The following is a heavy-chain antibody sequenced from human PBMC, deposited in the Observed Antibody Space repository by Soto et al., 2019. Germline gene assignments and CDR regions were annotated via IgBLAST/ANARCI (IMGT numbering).Heavy chain of an antibody. CDR1: GYTFTSYG. Sequence: ASVKVSCKASGYTFTSYGISWVRQAPGQGLEWMGWISAYNGNTNYAQKLQGRVTMTTDTSTSTAYMELRSLRSDDTAVYYCAGGGGGIFGVVTLYYYYYGMDVWGQGTTVTV. CDR2: ISAYNGNT. D-gene: IGHD3-3*01. V-gene: IGHV1-18*01. CDR3: AGGGGGIFGVVTLYYYYYGMDV. J-gene: IGHJ6*02.